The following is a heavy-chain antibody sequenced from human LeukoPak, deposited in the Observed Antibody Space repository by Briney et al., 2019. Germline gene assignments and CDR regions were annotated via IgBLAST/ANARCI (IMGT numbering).Heavy chain of an antibody. D-gene: IGHD3-22*01. Sequence: GGSLRLSCAASGLTFSSYSMNWVRQAPGKGLEWVSSISSSSSYIYYADSVKGRFTISRDNAKNSLYLQMNSLRAEDTAVYYCARGHPDMAGYYDSSGPDAFDIWGQGTMVTVSS. CDR3: ARGHPDMAGYYDSSGPDAFDI. CDR1: GLTFSSYS. V-gene: IGHV3-21*01. J-gene: IGHJ3*02. CDR2: ISSSSSYI.